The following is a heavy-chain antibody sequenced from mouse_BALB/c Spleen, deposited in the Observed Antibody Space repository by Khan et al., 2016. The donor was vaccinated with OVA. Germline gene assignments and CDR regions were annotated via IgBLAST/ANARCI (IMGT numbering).Heavy chain of an antibody. D-gene: IGHD1-1*01. CDR1: GFSITSDYA. Sequence: VQLKQSGPGLVKPSQSLSLTCTVTGFSITSDYAWNWIRQFPGNRLEWMGFVSYSGNTNYNPSLRSRFSITRDTSKNPFFLQLNSVTSEDTATYYCARIYGGDFDYWGQGTTLTVSS. CDR3: ARIYGGDFDY. J-gene: IGHJ2*01. CDR2: VSYSGNT. V-gene: IGHV3-2*02.